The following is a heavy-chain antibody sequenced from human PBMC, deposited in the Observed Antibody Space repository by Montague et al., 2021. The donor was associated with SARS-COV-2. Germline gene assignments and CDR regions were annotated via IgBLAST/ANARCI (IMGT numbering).Heavy chain of an antibody. CDR1: GGSISSYY. CDR3: ARDGYSYDPSYYYGMDV. D-gene: IGHD5-18*01. Sequence: SETLSLTCTVSGGSISSYYWSWIRQPPGKGLGWIGYIYYSGSTNYNPSLKSRVTISVDTSKNQFSLKLSSVTAADTAVYYCARDGYSYDPSYYYGMDVWGQGTTVTVSS. J-gene: IGHJ6*02. CDR2: IYYSGST. V-gene: IGHV4-59*01.